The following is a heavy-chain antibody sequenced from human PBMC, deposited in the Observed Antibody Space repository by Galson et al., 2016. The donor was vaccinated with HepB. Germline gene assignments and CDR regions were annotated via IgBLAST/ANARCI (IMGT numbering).Heavy chain of an antibody. V-gene: IGHV3-33*01. CDR3: ARGPHREVKDTY. D-gene: IGHD2-15*01. J-gene: IGHJ4*02. CDR2: IWSDGSNR. CDR1: GFTFSRSG. Sequence: SPRLSCAVSGFTFSRSGMHWVRQAPGKGLEWVAVIWSDGSNRYYADSVQGRFTISRDNAKNSLYLQMDSLRAKDTAVYYCARGPHREVKDTYWGQGTLVTVSS.